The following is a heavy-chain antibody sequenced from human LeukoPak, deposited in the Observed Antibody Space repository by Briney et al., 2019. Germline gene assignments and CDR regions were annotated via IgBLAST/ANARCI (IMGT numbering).Heavy chain of an antibody. Sequence: GGSLRLSCAASGFTFSSYWMSWVRQAPGKGLEWVANIKQDGSEKYYVDSVKGRFTISRDNAKNSLYLQMNSLRAEDTAVYYCARDGSGYSSSWYVVDLGSWGYNWFDPWGQGTLVTVSS. J-gene: IGHJ5*02. CDR3: ARDGSGYSSSWYVVDLGSWGYNWFDP. CDR2: IKQDGSEK. D-gene: IGHD6-13*01. V-gene: IGHV3-7*01. CDR1: GFTFSSYW.